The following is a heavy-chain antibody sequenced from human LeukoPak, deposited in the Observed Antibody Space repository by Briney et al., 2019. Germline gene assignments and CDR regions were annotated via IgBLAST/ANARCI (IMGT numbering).Heavy chain of an antibody. CDR2: INHSGST. Sequence: SETLSLTCAVYGGSFSGYYWSWIRQPPGKGLEWIGEINHSGSTNYNPSLKSRVTISVDTSKNQFSLKLSSVTAADTAVYYCARTGYGQYGTFDYWGQGTLVTVSS. J-gene: IGHJ4*02. CDR1: GGSFSGYY. CDR3: ARTGYGQYGTFDY. D-gene: IGHD1-14*01. V-gene: IGHV4-34*01.